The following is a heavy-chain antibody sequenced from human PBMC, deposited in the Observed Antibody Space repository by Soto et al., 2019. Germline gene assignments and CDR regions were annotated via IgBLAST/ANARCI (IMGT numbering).Heavy chain of an antibody. CDR1: GGTFSSYA. CDR2: IIPIFGTA. V-gene: IGHV1-69*13. CDR3: ARGFDYYDSSGYYYYFDY. J-gene: IGHJ4*02. D-gene: IGHD3-22*01. Sequence: ASVKVSCKASGGTFSSYAISWVRQAPGQGLEWMGGIIPIFGTANYAQKFQGRVTITADESTSTAYMELSSLRSEDTAVYYCARGFDYYDSSGYYYYFDYWGQGTLVTVSS.